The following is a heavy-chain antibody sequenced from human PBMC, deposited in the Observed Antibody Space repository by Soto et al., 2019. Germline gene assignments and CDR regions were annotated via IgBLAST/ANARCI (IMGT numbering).Heavy chain of an antibody. CDR3: AKFKTLYYYYGMDV. Sequence: PGGSLRLSCAASGFTFSSYAISWVRQAPGKGLEWVSAISGSGGSTYYADSVKGRFTISRDNSKNTLYLQMNSLRAEDTAVYYCAKFKTLYYYYGMDVWGQGTTVTVSS. J-gene: IGHJ6*02. CDR1: GFTFSSYA. CDR2: ISGSGGST. V-gene: IGHV3-23*01.